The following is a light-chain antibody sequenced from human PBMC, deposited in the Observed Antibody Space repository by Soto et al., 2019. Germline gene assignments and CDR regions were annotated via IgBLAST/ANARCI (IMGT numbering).Light chain of an antibody. CDR2: GAS. Sequence: EIVLTQSPGTLSLSPGERATLSCRASQSVSNNYLAWYQQKPGQAPRLLIYGASNRATGIPDRFSGSGSGTDFILTISSLQPEDFATYYCQQSYSTPPTFGQGTKVDIK. J-gene: IGKJ1*01. CDR3: QQSYSTPPT. CDR1: QSVSNNY. V-gene: IGKV3-20*01.